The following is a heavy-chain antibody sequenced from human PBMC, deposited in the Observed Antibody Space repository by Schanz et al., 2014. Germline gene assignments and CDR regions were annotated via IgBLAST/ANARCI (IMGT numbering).Heavy chain of an antibody. J-gene: IGHJ4*02. D-gene: IGHD2-21*01. CDR2: ITYNGGTI. CDR3: ARKSLVSAHYDS. CDR1: GITFSSHS. Sequence: EVHLVESGGGLVQPGGSLRLSCAASGITFSSHSFNWVRQAPGKGLEWISYITYNGGTIYYADSVKGRFTISRDNAKTTLNLQMGSLRAEDVAVYYCARKSLVSAHYDSWGQGTLVTVSS. V-gene: IGHV3-48*01.